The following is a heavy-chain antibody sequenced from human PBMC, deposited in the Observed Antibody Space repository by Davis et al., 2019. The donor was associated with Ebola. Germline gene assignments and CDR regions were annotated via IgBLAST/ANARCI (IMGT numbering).Heavy chain of an antibody. CDR3: TRSRYYMDV. V-gene: IGHV3-21*04. CDR1: GFSFSTYT. Sequence: GESLKISCAASGFSFSTYTMKWVRQAPGKGLEWVSSISSTTSMYDYIYYADSVKGRFTISRDNAKNSLYLQMNDLRAEDTAVYYCTRSRYYMDVWGKGTTVTVSS. CDR2: ISSTTSMYDYI. J-gene: IGHJ6*03.